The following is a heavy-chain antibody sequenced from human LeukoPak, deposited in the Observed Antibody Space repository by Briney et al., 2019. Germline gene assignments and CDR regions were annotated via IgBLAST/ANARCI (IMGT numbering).Heavy chain of an antibody. CDR2: MNPNSGNT. Sequence: ASVKVSCKASGYAFTSYDINWVRQATGQGLEWMGWMNPNSGNTGYAQKFQGRVTITRNTSISTAYMELSSLRSEDTAVYYCARGWGTSYNWFDPWGQGTLVTVSS. J-gene: IGHJ5*02. CDR1: GYAFTSYD. D-gene: IGHD2-2*01. V-gene: IGHV1-8*03. CDR3: ARGWGTSYNWFDP.